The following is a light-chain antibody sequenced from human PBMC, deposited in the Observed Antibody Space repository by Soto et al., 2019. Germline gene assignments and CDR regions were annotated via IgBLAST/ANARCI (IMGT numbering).Light chain of an antibody. CDR3: QQYGSDEWT. Sequence: EIVLTQSPGTLSLSPGERATLSCRASQSVSSSYLAWYQQKPGQAPRLLIYGASSRATGIPDRFSGSGSGTDFTLTISRLEPEDFAVYYCQQYGSDEWTFGQGTKVDIK. V-gene: IGKV3-20*01. J-gene: IGKJ1*01. CDR1: QSVSSSY. CDR2: GAS.